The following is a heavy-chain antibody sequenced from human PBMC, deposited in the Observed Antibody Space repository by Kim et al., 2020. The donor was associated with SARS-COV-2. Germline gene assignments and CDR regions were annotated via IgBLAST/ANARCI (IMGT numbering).Heavy chain of an antibody. CDR1: GYTFTSYA. J-gene: IGHJ6*02. Sequence: ASVKVSCKASGYTFTSYAMNWVRQAPGQGLEWMGWINTNTGNPTYAQGFTGRFVFSLDTSVSTAYLQISSLKAEDTAVYYCARVKSSGWDYYYYYGMYVWGQGTTVTVSS. CDR2: INTNTGNP. CDR3: ARVKSSGWDYYYYYGMYV. D-gene: IGHD6-19*01. V-gene: IGHV7-4-1*02.